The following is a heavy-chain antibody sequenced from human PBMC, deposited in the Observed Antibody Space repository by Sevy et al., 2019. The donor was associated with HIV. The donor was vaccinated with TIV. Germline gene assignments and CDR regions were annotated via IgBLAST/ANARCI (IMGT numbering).Heavy chain of an antibody. CDR3: AGQSLGWYNWFDP. V-gene: IGHV1-2*06. CDR1: GYNFY. D-gene: IGHD6-19*01. CDR2: VTPNSGAT. J-gene: IGHJ5*02. Sequence: ASVKVSCKASGYNFYIHWVRQDPGQGLEWMGRVTPNSGATTYAQRFQGRVAMTMDTSISTAYMEWSGLKSDDTAIYYCAGQSLGWYNWFDPWGQGTLVTVSS.